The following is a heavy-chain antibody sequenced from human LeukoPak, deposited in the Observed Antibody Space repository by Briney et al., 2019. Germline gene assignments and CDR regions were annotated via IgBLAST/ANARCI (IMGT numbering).Heavy chain of an antibody. J-gene: IGHJ6*03. D-gene: IGHD1-26*01. V-gene: IGHV1-46*01. CDR1: GYTFTSYY. CDR2: INPSGGST. Sequence: ASVKVSCKASGYTFTSYYMHWVRQAPGQGLEWMGIINPSGGSTSYAQKFQGRVTMTRDMSTSTVYMEMSSLRSEDTAVYCCARGGSSDSGSYYEVYYYYYYMDVWGKGTTVTVSS. CDR3: ARGGSSDSGSYYEVYYYYYYMDV.